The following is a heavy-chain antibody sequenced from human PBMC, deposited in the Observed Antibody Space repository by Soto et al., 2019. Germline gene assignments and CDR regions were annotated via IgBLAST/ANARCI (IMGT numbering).Heavy chain of an antibody. CDR3: XXXXXXXXXXXXXDNGIWFDP. J-gene: IGHJ5*02. CDR2: IYWDGDK. D-gene: IGHD1-20*01. Sequence: QINLIESGPTLVKPTQTLTLTCTFSGFSLSTSGAAVGWVRQPPGRALEWLALIYWDGDKRYNASLGNRLTITKDTSMNQVVLTLTXXXXXXXAXXXXXXXXXXXXXXXXXDNGIWFDPWCQGTRVIVSS. V-gene: IGHV2-5*02. CDR1: GFSLSTSGAA.